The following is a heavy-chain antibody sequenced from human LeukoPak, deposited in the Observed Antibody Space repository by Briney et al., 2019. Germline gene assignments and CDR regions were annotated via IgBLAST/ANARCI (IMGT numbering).Heavy chain of an antibody. Sequence: GGSLRLSCAASGFTFSSYAMSWVRQAPGKGLEWVSIISGSGGSTDYADSVKGRFTISRDNSKNTLYLQMNSPRAEDTAVYYCARNTGTYDYWGQGTLVTVSS. V-gene: IGHV3-23*01. J-gene: IGHJ4*02. CDR2: ISGSGGST. D-gene: IGHD1-1*01. CDR1: GFTFSSYA. CDR3: ARNTGTYDY.